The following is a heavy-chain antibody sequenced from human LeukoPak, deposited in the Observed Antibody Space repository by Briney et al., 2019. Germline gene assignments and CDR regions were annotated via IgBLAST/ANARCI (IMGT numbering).Heavy chain of an antibody. CDR1: GFSFDRYA. CDR3: ARDPYDSSGPMGD. D-gene: IGHD3-22*01. CDR2: ISYSGASP. Sequence: GGSLRLSCAASGFSFDRYAMTWVRQTPGKGLEWVPAISYSGASPYYGDSVKGRFTISRDNSKNTLYLQMNSLRAEDTAVYYCARDPYDSSGPMGDWGQGTLVTVSS. V-gene: IGHV3-23*01. J-gene: IGHJ4*02.